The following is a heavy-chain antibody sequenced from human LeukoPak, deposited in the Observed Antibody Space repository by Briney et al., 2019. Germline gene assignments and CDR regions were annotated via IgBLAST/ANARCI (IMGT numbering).Heavy chain of an antibody. CDR3: ARENQYCSSTSCYFDY. D-gene: IGHD2-2*01. CDR2: INSDGSST. Sequence: GGSLRLSCAASGFTFSSYSMNWVRQAPGKGLVWVSRINSDGSSTSYADSVKGRFTISRDNAKNTLYLQMNSLRAEDTAVYYCARENQYCSSTSCYFDYWGQGTLVTVSS. J-gene: IGHJ4*02. V-gene: IGHV3-74*01. CDR1: GFTFSSYS.